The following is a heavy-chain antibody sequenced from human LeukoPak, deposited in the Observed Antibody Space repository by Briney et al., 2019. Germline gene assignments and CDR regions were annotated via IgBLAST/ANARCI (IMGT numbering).Heavy chain of an antibody. V-gene: IGHV5-51*01. J-gene: IGHJ5*02. Sequence: GESLKISCKSSGDSFTSYWIGWVRQMPGKGLEWMGIIYPGDSDTRYSPSFQGQVTISADKSISTAYLQWSSLKASDTAMYYCARTIVATGAYNWFDPWGQGTLVTVSS. CDR2: IYPGDSDT. D-gene: IGHD5-12*01. CDR1: GDSFTSYW. CDR3: ARTIVATGAYNWFDP.